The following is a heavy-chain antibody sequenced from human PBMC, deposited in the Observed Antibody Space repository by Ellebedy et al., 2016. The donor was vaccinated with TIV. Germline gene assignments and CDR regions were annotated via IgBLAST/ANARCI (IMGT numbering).Heavy chain of an antibody. CDR2: INSDGSST. J-gene: IGHJ4*02. CDR1: GFTFSRYW. V-gene: IGHV3-74*01. Sequence: GESLKISCAASGFTFSRYWTHWVRQAPGKGLVWVSRINSDGSSTNYADSVKGRFTISRDNAKNTLYLQMNSLRAEDTAVYYCARVGYSGSWFDYWGQGTLVTVSS. D-gene: IGHD6-6*01. CDR3: ARVGYSGSWFDY.